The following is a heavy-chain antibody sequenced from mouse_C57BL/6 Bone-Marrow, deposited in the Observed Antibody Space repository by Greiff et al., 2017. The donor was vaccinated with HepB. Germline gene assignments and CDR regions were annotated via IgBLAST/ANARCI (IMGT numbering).Heavy chain of an antibody. CDR3: ARDYSNYEFAY. Sequence: QVQLQQSGAELVKPGASVKLSCKASGYTFTSYWMHWVKQRPGQGLEWIGMIHPNSGSTNYNEKFKSKATLTVDKSSSTAYMQLSSLTSEDSAVYYCARDYSNYEFAYWGQGTLVTVSA. D-gene: IGHD2-5*01. J-gene: IGHJ3*01. CDR2: IHPNSGST. V-gene: IGHV1-64*01. CDR1: GYTFTSYW.